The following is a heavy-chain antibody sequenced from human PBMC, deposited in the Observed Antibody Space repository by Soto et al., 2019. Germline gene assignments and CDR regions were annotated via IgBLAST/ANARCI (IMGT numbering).Heavy chain of an antibody. Sequence: ASVKVSCTASGYTFTSYYMHWVRQAPGQGLEWMGIINPSGGSTSYAQKFQGRVTMTTDTSTSTAYMELRSLRSDDTAVYYCAREPNYFDYWGQGTLVTVSS. CDR3: AREPNYFDY. J-gene: IGHJ4*02. CDR2: INPSGGST. CDR1: GYTFTSYY. V-gene: IGHV1-46*01.